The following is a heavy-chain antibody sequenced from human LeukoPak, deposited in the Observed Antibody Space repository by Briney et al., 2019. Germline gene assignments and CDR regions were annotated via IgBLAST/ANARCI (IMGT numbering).Heavy chain of an antibody. CDR1: GFTFSSYA. D-gene: IGHD6-19*01. V-gene: IGHV3-64D*09. J-gene: IGHJ4*02. CDR2: ISSNGGST. CDR3: VKDWGRGWYRFDC. Sequence: GGSLRLSCSASGFTFSSYALHWVRQAPGKGLESVSAISSNGGSTSYADPVKGRFTISRDNSKNTLYLQMSSLRAEDTAVYYCVKDWGRGWYRFDCWGQGTLVTVSS.